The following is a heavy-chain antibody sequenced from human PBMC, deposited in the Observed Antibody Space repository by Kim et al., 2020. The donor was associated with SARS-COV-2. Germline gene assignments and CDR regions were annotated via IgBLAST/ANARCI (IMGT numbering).Heavy chain of an antibody. Sequence: ADSVKGRFTISRDNAKNSLYLQMNSLRAEDTAVYYCARDRAFWSGYNWFDPWGQGTLVTVSS. CDR3: ARDRAFWSGYNWFDP. D-gene: IGHD3-3*01. V-gene: IGHV3-11*01. J-gene: IGHJ5*02.